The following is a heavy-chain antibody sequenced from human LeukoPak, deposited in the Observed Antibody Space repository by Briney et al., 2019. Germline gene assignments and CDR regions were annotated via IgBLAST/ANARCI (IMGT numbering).Heavy chain of an antibody. CDR3: ARGVNRYDLWSGYSNFDY. J-gene: IGHJ4*02. CDR2: IIPIFGTA. V-gene: IGHV1-69*13. CDR1: GGTFSSYA. D-gene: IGHD3-3*01. Sequence: ASVKVSCKASGGTFSSYAISWVRQAPGQGLEWMGGIIPIFGTANYAQKFQGRVTITADESTSTAYMELSSLRSEDTAVYYCARGVNRYDLWSGYSNFDYWGQGTLVTVSS.